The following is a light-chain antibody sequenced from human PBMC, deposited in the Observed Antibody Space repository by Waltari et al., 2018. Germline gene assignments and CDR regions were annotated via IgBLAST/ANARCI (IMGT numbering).Light chain of an antibody. CDR1: SSDVGGYNY. CDR3: SSYTSSNTLG. V-gene: IGLV2-14*03. CDR2: DVS. Sequence: SSDVGGYNYVSWYQQHPGKAPKLMIYDVSNRPSGVSNRFSGSKSGNTASLTISGLQAEDEADYYCSSYTSSNTLGFGTGTKVTVL. J-gene: IGLJ1*01.